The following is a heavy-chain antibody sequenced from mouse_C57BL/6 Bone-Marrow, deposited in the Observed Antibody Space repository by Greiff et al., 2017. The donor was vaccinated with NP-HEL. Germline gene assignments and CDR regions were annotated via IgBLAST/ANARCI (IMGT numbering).Heavy chain of an antibody. CDR2: IYPRSGNT. CDR1: GYTFTSYG. D-gene: IGHD2-5*01. Sequence: VKLMESGAELARPGASVKLSCKASGYTFTSYGISWVKQRTGQGLEWIGEIYPRSGNTYYNEKFKGKATLTADKSSSTAYMELRSLTSEDSAVYFCARAYYSNYGLFAYWGQGTLVTVSA. CDR3: ARAYYSNYGLFAY. J-gene: IGHJ3*01. V-gene: IGHV1-81*01.